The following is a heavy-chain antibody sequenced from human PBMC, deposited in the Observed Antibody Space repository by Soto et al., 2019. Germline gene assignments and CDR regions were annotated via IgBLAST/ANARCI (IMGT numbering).Heavy chain of an antibody. D-gene: IGHD2-15*01. CDR1: GGSISTYY. V-gene: IGHV4-59*08. CDR3: ARHGGRYCSGGTCYIYWHFDL. CDR2: IYDSGST. Sequence: QVQLQESGPGLVKPSETLSLTCTVSGGSISTYYWSWIRQPPGKGLEWIGYIYDSGSTDYNPSLNGRVTISVDTSKNQFSLKLSSVTAADTAVYYCARHGGRYCSGGTCYIYWHFDLWGRGTLVTVSS. J-gene: IGHJ2*01.